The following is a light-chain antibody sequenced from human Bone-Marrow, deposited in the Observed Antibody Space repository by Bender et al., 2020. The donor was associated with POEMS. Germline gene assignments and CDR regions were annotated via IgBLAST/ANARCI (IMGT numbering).Light chain of an antibody. V-gene: IGLV2-14*01. Sequence: QSALTQPASVSGSPGQSITISCTGTSSDVGGYNYVSWFQQHPGKAPKLMIYDVSDRPSGVSNRFSGSKSGNTASLTISGLQPEDEADYYCGSYTTMSTLWVFGGGTKVTVL. J-gene: IGLJ3*02. CDR2: DVS. CDR3: GSYTTMSTLWV. CDR1: SSDVGGYNY.